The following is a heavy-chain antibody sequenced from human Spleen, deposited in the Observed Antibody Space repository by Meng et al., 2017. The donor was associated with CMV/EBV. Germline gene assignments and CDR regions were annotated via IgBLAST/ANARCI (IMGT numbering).Heavy chain of an antibody. CDR2: INPNSGGT. J-gene: IGHJ5*02. V-gene: IGHV1-2*02. D-gene: IGHD6-13*01. Sequence: QVQLVQSGAEVKKPGASVKVSCKASGYTFTGYYMHWVRQAPGQGLEWMGWINPNSGGTNYAQKFQGRVTMTRDTSISTAYMELSRLRSDDTAVYYCARVGPRIAAAGINWFDTWGQGTLVTVSS. CDR3: ARVGPRIAAAGINWFDT. CDR1: GYTFTGYY.